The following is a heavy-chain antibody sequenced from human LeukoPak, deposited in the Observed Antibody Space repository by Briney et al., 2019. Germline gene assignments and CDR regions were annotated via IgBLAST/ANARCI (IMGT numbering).Heavy chain of an antibody. D-gene: IGHD6-6*01. CDR1: GFTFSSYS. CDR2: ISSSGSTI. Sequence: PGGSLRLSCAASGFTFSSYSMNWVRQAPGKGLEWVSYISSSGSTIYYADSVKGRFTISRDNAKNLLSLQMNSLKAEDAAVYYCARGEWSSSPFDYWGQGTLVTVSS. V-gene: IGHV3-48*01. CDR3: ARGEWSSSPFDY. J-gene: IGHJ4*02.